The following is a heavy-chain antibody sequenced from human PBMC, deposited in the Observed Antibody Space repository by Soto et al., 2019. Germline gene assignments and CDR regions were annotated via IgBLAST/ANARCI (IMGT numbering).Heavy chain of an antibody. CDR3: VKDREYFDQFDS. D-gene: IGHD3-9*01. V-gene: IGHV3-30*18. CDR2: IRHDGRDA. Sequence: QVQLVESGGGVVQPGRSLRLSCAASGFIFSGFGMHWVRQAPGKGLEWVAVIRHDGRDAYYAESVKGRFTVSRDNMKNTMELQMSSLRPEDTAVYYRVKDREYFDQFDSWGQGTLVTVSS. CDR1: GFIFSGFG. J-gene: IGHJ4*02.